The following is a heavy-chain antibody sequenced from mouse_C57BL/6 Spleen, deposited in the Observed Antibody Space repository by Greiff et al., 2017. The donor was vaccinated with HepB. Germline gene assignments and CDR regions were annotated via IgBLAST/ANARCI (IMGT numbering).Heavy chain of an antibody. CDR3: ARWDGNYWYFDV. D-gene: IGHD2-1*01. V-gene: IGHV1-52*01. J-gene: IGHJ1*03. Sequence: QVQLKQPGAELVRPGSSVKLSCKASGYTFTSYWMHWVKQRPIQGLEWIGNIDPSDSETHYNQKFKDKATLTVDKSSSTAYMQLSSLTSEDSAVYYCARWDGNYWYFDVWGTGTTVTVSS. CDR2: IDPSDSET. CDR1: GYTFTSYW.